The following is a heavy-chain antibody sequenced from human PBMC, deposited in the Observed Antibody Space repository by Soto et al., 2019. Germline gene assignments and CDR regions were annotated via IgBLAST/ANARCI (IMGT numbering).Heavy chain of an antibody. V-gene: IGHV1-18*01. CDR1: GYTFTSYG. CDR3: ARGVSDDFWNGYSTYYYYFMDV. D-gene: IGHD3-3*01. CDR2: ISAYNGNT. J-gene: IGHJ6*03. Sequence: QVQLVQSGAEVKKPGASVKVSCKASGYTFTSYGISWVRQAPGQGLEWMGWISAYNGNTNYAQKLQGRVNMTTDTSTSTAYLELRSLRSDDTAVYYCARGVSDDFWNGYSTYYYYFMDVWGKGTTVTVSS.